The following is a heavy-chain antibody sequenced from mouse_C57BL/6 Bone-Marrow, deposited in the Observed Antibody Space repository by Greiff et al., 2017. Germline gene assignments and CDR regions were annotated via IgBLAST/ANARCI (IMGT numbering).Heavy chain of an antibody. CDR2: IDPETGGT. CDR3: TRSGSNYVDWYFDV. CDR1: GYTFTDYE. Sequence: VQLQQSGAELVRPGASVTLSCKASGYTFTDYEMHWVKQTPVHGLEWIGAIDPETGGTVYNQKFKGKAILTADKSSSTAYMELRSLTSEDSAVYYCTRSGSNYVDWYFDVWGTGTTVTVSS. V-gene: IGHV1-15*01. D-gene: IGHD2-5*01. J-gene: IGHJ1*03.